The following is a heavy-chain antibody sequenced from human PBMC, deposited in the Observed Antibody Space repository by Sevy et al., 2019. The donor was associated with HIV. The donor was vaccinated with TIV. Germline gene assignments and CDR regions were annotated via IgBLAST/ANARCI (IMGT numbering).Heavy chain of an antibody. CDR2: IKGKIYDGTI. D-gene: IGHD6-13*01. CDR1: GFTFSNAW. CDR3: TTASWSQEDYYNY. Sequence: GGSLRLSCAASGFTFSNAWMSWVRQAPGKGLEWVGRIKGKIYDGTIDYAAPVKGRFSISREDSKNTLYLQMNSLKTEDTAVYYCTTASWSQEDYYNYWGQGTLVTVSS. J-gene: IGHJ4*02. V-gene: IGHV3-15*01.